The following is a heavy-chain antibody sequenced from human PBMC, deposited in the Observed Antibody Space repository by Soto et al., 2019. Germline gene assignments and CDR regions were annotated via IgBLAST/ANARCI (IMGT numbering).Heavy chain of an antibody. CDR1: GGSLTGYY. CDR2: VKYGGST. Sequence: QVQLQQWGAGLLKPSETLSLTCTVNGGSLTGYYWSWIRQPPGKGLEWIGEVKYGGSTNYSPSLRGRVSISADTSKNHYYLRLNSVTAADTAVYFCARGQEGIVATHWDQGALVTVSS. V-gene: IGHV4-34*01. CDR3: ARGQEGIVATH. D-gene: IGHD5-12*01. J-gene: IGHJ4*02.